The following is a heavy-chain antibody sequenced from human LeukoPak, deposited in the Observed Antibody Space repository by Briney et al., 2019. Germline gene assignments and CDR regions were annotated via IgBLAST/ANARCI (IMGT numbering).Heavy chain of an antibody. CDR2: MNPNSGNT. J-gene: IGHJ2*01. D-gene: IGHD5-18*01. V-gene: IGHV1-8*01. Sequence: ASAKVSCKASGYTFTSYDINWVRQATGQGLEWMGWMNPNSGNTGYAQKFQGRVTMTRNTSISTAYMELSSLRSEDTAVYYCAARYSPSKSFDLWGRGTLVTVSS. CDR3: AARYSPSKSFDL. CDR1: GYTFTSYD.